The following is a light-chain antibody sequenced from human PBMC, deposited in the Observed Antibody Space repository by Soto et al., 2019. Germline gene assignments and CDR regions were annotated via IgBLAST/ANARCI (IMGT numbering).Light chain of an antibody. CDR2: NNS. V-gene: IGLV1-40*01. CDR3: SLYTSENTYV. Sequence: QSVLTQPPSVSGAPGQRVIISCAGSSSNIGAGYDVHWYQHRPGTAPKLLIFNNSNRPSGVPVPDRFSGSKSGTSASLAISGLQAADEVDYYCSLYTSENTYVFGTGTKLTVL. J-gene: IGLJ1*01. CDR1: SSNIGAGYD.